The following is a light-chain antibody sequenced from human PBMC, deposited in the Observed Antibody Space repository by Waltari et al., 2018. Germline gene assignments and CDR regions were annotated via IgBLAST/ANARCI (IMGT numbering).Light chain of an antibody. Sequence: DVVMTQSPLSLSVALGQPASISCRSSQSLVHSDGNTYLNWFQQRPGQSPRRLFYKVSNRDPGVPDRFSGSGSGSVFTLKISRVEAEDVGVYYCMQGTHWPAFTFGGGTKVEIK. CDR1: QSLVHSDGNTY. V-gene: IGKV2-30*02. CDR3: MQGTHWPAFT. J-gene: IGKJ4*01. CDR2: KVS.